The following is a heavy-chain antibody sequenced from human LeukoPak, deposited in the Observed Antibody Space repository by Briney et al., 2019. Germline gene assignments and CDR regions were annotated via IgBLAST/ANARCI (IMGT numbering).Heavy chain of an antibody. J-gene: IGHJ6*03. CDR2: IYTSGST. Sequence: SETLSLTCTVSGGSISSYYWSWIRQPAGKGLEWIGRIYTSGSTNYNPSLKSRVTISVDTSKNQFSLKLSSVTAADTAVYYCARSKPSPGRGRWHYYMDVWGKGTTVTVSS. CDR3: ARSKPSPGRGRWHYYMDV. V-gene: IGHV4-4*07. CDR1: GGSISSYY. D-gene: IGHD5-24*01.